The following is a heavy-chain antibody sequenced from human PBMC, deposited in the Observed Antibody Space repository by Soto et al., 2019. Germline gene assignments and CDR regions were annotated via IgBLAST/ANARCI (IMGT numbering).Heavy chain of an antibody. J-gene: IGHJ4*02. CDR3: AKGSSSWYEVPYDY. V-gene: IGHV3-9*01. Sequence: EVQLVESGGGLVQPGRSLRLSCAASGFRFDDYAMFWVRQAPGKGMEWVSGITWNSGTIGYAVSVKGRFTISRDNAKNALYLQMNSLRAEDTALYYCAKGSSSWYEVPYDYWGQGTLVTVSS. D-gene: IGHD6-13*01. CDR2: ITWNSGTI. CDR1: GFRFDDYA.